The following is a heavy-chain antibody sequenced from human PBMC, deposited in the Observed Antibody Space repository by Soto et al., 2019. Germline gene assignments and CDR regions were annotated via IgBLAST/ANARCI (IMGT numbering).Heavy chain of an antibody. CDR3: ARTVEYDSIPYYYADF. D-gene: IGHD2-21*01. CDR2: ISGYNGNT. Sequence: GASVKVSCKASGYTFNTYAITWVRQAPGQGLEWMGWISGYNGNTNYAQTLQGRGTMTTDTSTSTVYLELRSLRSDDTAVYYCARTVEYDSIPYYYADFWGQGTLVTVSS. CDR1: GYTFNTYA. V-gene: IGHV1-18*01. J-gene: IGHJ4*01.